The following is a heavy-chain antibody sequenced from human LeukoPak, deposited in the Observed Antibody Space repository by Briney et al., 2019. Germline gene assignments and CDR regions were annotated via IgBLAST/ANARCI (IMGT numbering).Heavy chain of an antibody. CDR3: TTAFGYSRD. CDR1: GGSISSRW. V-gene: IGHV4-4*02. J-gene: IGHJ4*02. CDR2: ISHSGTT. D-gene: IGHD6-13*01. Sequence: SETLSLTCAVSGGSISSRWWSWVRQSPGKGLEWIGEISHSGTTNYNPSLKSRDTISVDKSKNQFSLELSSVTAADTAVYYCTTAFGYSRDWGQGTLVTVSS.